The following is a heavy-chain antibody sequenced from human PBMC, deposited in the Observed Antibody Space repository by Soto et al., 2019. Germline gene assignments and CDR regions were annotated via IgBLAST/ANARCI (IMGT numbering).Heavy chain of an antibody. CDR2: IFYNGST. V-gene: IGHV4-31*01. J-gene: IGHJ2*01. CDR1: GDPINSGGYF. Sequence: QVQLQESGPGLVKPSQTLSLTCSVSGDPINSGGYFWSWIRQLPGKGLEWIGNIFYNGSTYYNPSRKSLVTISLDTSKSQFSLNLSSVPAADTSVYFCARDRYFDLWGRGTLVTVSS. CDR3: ARDRYFDL.